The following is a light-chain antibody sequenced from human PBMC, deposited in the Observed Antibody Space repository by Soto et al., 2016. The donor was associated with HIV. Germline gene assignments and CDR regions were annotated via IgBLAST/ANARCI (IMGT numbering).Light chain of an antibody. Sequence: SYVLAQAPSVSVAPGKAARVTCGGDKIGTKRVHWYQQKAGQAPVLVVHDNSDRPSGIPERFSGSNSDSTATPTISRVEAGDEGDYYCQVWDSTTNHVVFGGGTKLTVL. CDR2: DNS. J-gene: IGLJ2*01. V-gene: IGLV3-21*03. CDR1: KIGTKR. CDR3: QVWDSTTNHVV.